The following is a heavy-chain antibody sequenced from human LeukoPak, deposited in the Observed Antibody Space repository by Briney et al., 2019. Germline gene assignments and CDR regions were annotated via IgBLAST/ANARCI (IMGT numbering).Heavy chain of an antibody. CDR1: GFTFSSYA. D-gene: IGHD5/OR15-5a*01. CDR2: ISCSGGST. V-gene: IGHV3-23*01. Sequence: GGTLRLSCAASGFTFSSYAMSWVRQAPGKGLEWGLAISCSGGSTYYADSVKGRFTISRGNSQNTLYLQMNSLTAEDTAVYYCAKSTRFDPWGQGTLVTVSS. CDR3: AKSTRFDP. J-gene: IGHJ5*02.